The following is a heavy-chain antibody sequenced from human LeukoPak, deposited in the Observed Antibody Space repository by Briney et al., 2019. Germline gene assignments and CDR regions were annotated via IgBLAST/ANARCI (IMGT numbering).Heavy chain of an antibody. CDR3: ARGHHVVVATATWASDAFDL. V-gene: IGHV5-51*01. Sequence: GESLQISCQGSGYNFTSYWIGWVRPMPGKGLEWMGIIYPGDSDSRLSPSLQGQVTISADKSISTAYLQWNSLKASDTAMYYCARGHHVVVATATWASDAFDLWGQGTMVTVSS. CDR1: GYNFTSYW. D-gene: IGHD2-21*02. J-gene: IGHJ3*01. CDR2: IYPGDSDS.